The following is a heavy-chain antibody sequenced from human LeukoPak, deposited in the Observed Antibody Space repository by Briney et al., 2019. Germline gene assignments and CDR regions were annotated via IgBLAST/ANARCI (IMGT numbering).Heavy chain of an antibody. D-gene: IGHD3-10*01. V-gene: IGHV1-18*01. CDR3: ARGGYYYGSGKVGDYFNY. Sequence: GASVKVCCKASGYTFTSYGISWVRQAPGQGLEWMGWISVYNGNTNYAQKLQGRVTMTTDTSTSTAYMELRSLRSDDTAVYYCARGGYYYGSGKVGDYFNYWGQGTLVTVSS. CDR2: ISVYNGNT. J-gene: IGHJ4*02. CDR1: GYTFTSYG.